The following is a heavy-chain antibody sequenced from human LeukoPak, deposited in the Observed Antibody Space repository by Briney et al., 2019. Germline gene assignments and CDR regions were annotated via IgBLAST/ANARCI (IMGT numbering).Heavy chain of an antibody. CDR2: INPDSGFT. V-gene: IGHV1-2*02. Sequence: ASVKVSCKASGYKFTDDYMHWVRQPPGQGLEFMGWINPDSGFTNYAQKFKGRVTMTRDMSISTAYVEVRSLTSDDTAVYYCAPTAEAYTSWWKVWGQGTLVTVSS. CDR1: GYKFTDDY. J-gene: IGHJ4*02. D-gene: IGHD3-16*01. CDR3: APTAEAYTSWWKV.